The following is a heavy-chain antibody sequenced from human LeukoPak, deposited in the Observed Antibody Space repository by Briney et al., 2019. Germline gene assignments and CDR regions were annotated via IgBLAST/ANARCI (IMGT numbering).Heavy chain of an antibody. J-gene: IGHJ4*02. V-gene: IGHV3-73*01. Sequence: GGSLRLSCAASGFTFSGSAMHWVRQASGKGLEWVGRIRSKANSYATAYAASVKGRFTISRDDSKNTAYLQMNSLKTEDTAVYYCTSRDGYNGYWGQGTLVTVFS. CDR2: IRSKANSYAT. CDR3: TSRDGYNGY. CDR1: GFTFSGSA. D-gene: IGHD5-24*01.